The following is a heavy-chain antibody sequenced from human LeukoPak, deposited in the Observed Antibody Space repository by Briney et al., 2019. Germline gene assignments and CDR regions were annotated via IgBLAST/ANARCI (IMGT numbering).Heavy chain of an antibody. Sequence: ASVKVSCKASGGTFSSYAISWVRQAPGQGLEWMGIINPSGGSTSYAQKFQGRVTMTRDTSTSTVYMELSSLRSEDTAVYYCAFRSSTVVTQGLIDYWGQGTLVTVSS. J-gene: IGHJ4*02. CDR1: GGTFSSYA. V-gene: IGHV1-46*01. CDR3: AFRSSTVVTQGLIDY. CDR2: INPSGGST. D-gene: IGHD4-23*01.